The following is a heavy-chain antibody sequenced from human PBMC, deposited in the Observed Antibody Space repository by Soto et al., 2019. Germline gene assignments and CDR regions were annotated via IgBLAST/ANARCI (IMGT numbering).Heavy chain of an antibody. J-gene: IGHJ4*02. CDR3: ARGLLLRNYFDY. V-gene: IGHV3-30-3*01. CDR2: ISYDGSNK. CDR1: GFTFSSYA. Sequence: SLRLSCAASGFTFSSYAMHWVRQAPGKGLEWVAVISYDGSNKYYADSVKGRFTISRDNSKNTLYLQMNSLRAEDTAVYYCARGLLLRNYFDYWGQGTLVTVS. D-gene: IGHD2-15*01.